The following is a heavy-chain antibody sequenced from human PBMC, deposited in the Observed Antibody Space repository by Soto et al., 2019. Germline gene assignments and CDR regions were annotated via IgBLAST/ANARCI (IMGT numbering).Heavy chain of an antibody. CDR3: ARVYSSGRFNWFDP. Sequence: SETLSLTCAVYGGSFSGYYWSWIRQPPGKGLEWIGEINHSGSTNYNPSLKSRVTISVDTSKNQFSLKLSSVTAADTVVYYCARVYSSGRFNWFDPWGQGTLVTVSS. V-gene: IGHV4-34*01. CDR1: GGSFSGYY. J-gene: IGHJ5*02. D-gene: IGHD6-19*01. CDR2: INHSGST.